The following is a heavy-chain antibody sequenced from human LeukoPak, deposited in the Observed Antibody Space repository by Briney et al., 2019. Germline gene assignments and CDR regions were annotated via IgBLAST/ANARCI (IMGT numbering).Heavy chain of an antibody. J-gene: IGHJ4*02. Sequence: SETLSLTCTVSGGTISSNSWAWIRQPPGQGLEWIGYIYYTGSTNYNPSLKSRVSISIDTSKTQFSLNLTSVTAADTAVYYCAKERSSGWYGTTFDFWGRGSRVSVSS. CDR2: IYYTGST. CDR1: GGTISSNS. V-gene: IGHV4-59*01. D-gene: IGHD6-19*01. CDR3: AKERSSGWYGTTFDF.